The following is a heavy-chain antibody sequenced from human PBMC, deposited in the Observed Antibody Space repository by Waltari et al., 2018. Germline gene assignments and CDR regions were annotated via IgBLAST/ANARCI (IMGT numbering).Heavy chain of an antibody. CDR3: ARHPYYDFWSGIPFPDY. CDR1: GGSLSSSSYY. V-gene: IGHV4-39*01. D-gene: IGHD3-3*01. J-gene: IGHJ4*02. Sequence: QLQLQESGPGLVKPSETLSLTCTVSGGSLSSSSYYWGWCRRTPGKGLEWIGSNYYSGSTYYNPSLKSRVTISVDTSKNQFSLKLSAVTAADTAVYYCARHPYYDFWSGIPFPDYWGQGTLVTVSS. CDR2: NYYSGST.